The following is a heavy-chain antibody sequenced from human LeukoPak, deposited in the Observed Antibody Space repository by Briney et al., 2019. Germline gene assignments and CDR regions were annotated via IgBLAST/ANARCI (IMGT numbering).Heavy chain of an antibody. V-gene: IGHV3-7*01. J-gene: IGHJ4*02. CDR2: LKPDGSAE. CDR1: GFTFSNYW. CDR3: AKPPTGNVKFDS. Sequence: QSGGSLRLSCAASGFTFSNYWMTWVRQAPGKGLEWVAYLKPDGSAEYYMDSVKGRFTISRDNAKNSLYLQMSSLRAEDTAVYYCAKPPTGNVKFDSWGQGTLVTVSS. D-gene: IGHD1-1*01.